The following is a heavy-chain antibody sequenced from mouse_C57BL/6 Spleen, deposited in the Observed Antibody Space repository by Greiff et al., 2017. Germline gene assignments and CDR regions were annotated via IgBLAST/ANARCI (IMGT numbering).Heavy chain of an antibody. CDR3: ADNYYGSSPFAY. CDR1: GYAFSSSW. CDR2: IYPGDGDT. V-gene: IGHV1-82*01. J-gene: IGHJ3*01. Sequence: VKLMESGPELVKPGASVKISCKASGYAFSSSWMNWVKQRPGKGLEWIGRIYPGDGDTNYNGKFKGKATLTADKSSSTAYMQLSSLTSEDSAVYFCADNYYGSSPFAYWGQGTLVTVSA. D-gene: IGHD1-1*01.